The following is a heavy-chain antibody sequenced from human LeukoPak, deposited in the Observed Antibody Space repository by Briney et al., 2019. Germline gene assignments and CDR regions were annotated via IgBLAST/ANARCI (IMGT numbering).Heavy chain of an antibody. CDR1: GGSISSYY. Sequence: SETLSLTCTVSGGSISSYYWSWVRQPPGKGLEWIGYIHHSGSTNYSPSLKSRVTVSVDTSKNRFSLRLSSLTAADTAVYFCAGSGWSFDAFDFWGQGTMVTVSS. V-gene: IGHV4-59*08. D-gene: IGHD6-19*01. CDR2: IHHSGST. J-gene: IGHJ3*01. CDR3: AGSGWSFDAFDF.